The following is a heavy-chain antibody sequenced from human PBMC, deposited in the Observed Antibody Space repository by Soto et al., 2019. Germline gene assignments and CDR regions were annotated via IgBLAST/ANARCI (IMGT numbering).Heavy chain of an antibody. CDR2: ISWDDDD. D-gene: IGHD6-13*01. CDR1: GFSLSTRGVG. V-gene: IGHV2-5*02. Sequence: QITLKESGPTLVKPTQTLTLTCTFSGFSLSTRGVGVAWIRQPPGKALEWLAIISWDDDDRYSPALRTRLTVTKDTSKNQVVLTVTNMDPEDTATYFCVHRLRGSSWVFDYWGQGILVTVSS. J-gene: IGHJ4*02. CDR3: VHRLRGSSWVFDY.